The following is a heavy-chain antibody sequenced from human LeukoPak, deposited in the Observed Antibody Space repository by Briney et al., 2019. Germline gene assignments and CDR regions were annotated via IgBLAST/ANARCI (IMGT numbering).Heavy chain of an antibody. J-gene: IGHJ4*02. V-gene: IGHV5-51*01. CDR3: ASTLPTHGDQGYFDY. CDR2: IYPGDSDT. D-gene: IGHD4-17*01. CDR1: GYSFTSYW. Sequence: GESLKISCKGSGYSFTSYWIGWVRQMPGKGLEWMGIIYPGDSDTRYSPSFQGQVTISADKSISTAYLQWSSLKASDTAMYYCASTLPTHGDQGYFDYWGQGTQVTVSS.